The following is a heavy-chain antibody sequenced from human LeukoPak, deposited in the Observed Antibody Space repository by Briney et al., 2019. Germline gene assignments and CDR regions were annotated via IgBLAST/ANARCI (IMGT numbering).Heavy chain of an antibody. CDR1: GGSLSNYY. Sequence: PSETLSLTCTVSGGSLSNYYWSWIRQPPGKGLEWIGYIYYSGSTNYNPSLKSRVTISVDTSKNQFSLKLSSVTAADTAVYYCARDRQDGSGYYWYFDLWGRGTLVTVSS. V-gene: IGHV4-59*01. CDR3: ARDRQDGSGYYWYFDL. J-gene: IGHJ2*01. D-gene: IGHD3-22*01. CDR2: IYYSGST.